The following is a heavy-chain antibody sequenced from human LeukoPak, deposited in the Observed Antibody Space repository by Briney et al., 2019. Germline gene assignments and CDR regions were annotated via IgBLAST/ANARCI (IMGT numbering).Heavy chain of an antibody. CDR1: GVSISSYY. Sequence: PSETLSRTGTGSGVSISSYYWSWLRQPPGKGLEWIGYIYYSGSTNYNPSLKSRVTISADTSKNQFSLKLSSVTAADTAVYYCARVLRWELPPDYWGQGTLVTVSS. D-gene: IGHD1-26*01. CDR2: IYYSGST. V-gene: IGHV4-59*01. J-gene: IGHJ4*02. CDR3: ARVLRWELPPDY.